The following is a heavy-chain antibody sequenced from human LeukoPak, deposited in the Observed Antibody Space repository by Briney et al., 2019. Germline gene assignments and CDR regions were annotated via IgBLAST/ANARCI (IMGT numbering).Heavy chain of an antibody. CDR1: GYSFTTYW. V-gene: IGHV5-51*01. D-gene: IGHD6-19*01. Sequence: GESLQISCQGSGYSFTTYWINWVRQMPGKGLEWMGIIYPGDSDTRYSPSFQGQVTFSADKSITTAYLQWSSLKASDTAMYYCARLVAVAGLSWYFDYWGQGALVTVSS. J-gene: IGHJ4*02. CDR2: IYPGDSDT. CDR3: ARLVAVAGLSWYFDY.